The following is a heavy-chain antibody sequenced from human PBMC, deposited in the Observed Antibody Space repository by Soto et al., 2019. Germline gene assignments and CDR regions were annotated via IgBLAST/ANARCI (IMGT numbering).Heavy chain of an antibody. V-gene: IGHV5-51*01. CDR1: GYSFTNYW. CDR3: ARQNYYGSGSHDDSFDI. J-gene: IGHJ3*02. CDR2: IYPGDSDT. D-gene: IGHD3-10*01. Sequence: EVQLVQSGAEVKKPGESLKISCKGSGYSFTNYWIGWVRQMPGKGLECMGIIYPGDSDTRYSPSFLGQVTASADKSISTAYVQWRSRRASDTAMYYCARQNYYGSGSHDDSFDIWGQGTMVTVSS.